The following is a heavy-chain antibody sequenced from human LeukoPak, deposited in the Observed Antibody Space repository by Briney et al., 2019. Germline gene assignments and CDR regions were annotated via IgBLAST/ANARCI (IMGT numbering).Heavy chain of an antibody. J-gene: IGHJ4*02. D-gene: IGHD3-22*01. V-gene: IGHV4-34*01. CDR1: GFTFRSFN. CDR3: ATGASSGYYR. Sequence: GSLRLSCAASGFTFRSFNMNWVRQPPGKGLEWIGEINHSGSTNYNPSLKSRVTISVDTSKNQFSLKLSSVTAADTAVYYCATGASSGYYRWGQGTLVTVSS. CDR2: INHSGST.